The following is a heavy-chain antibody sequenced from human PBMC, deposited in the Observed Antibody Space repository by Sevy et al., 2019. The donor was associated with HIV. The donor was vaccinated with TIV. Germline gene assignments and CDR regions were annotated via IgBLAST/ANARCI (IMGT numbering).Heavy chain of an antibody. J-gene: IGHJ6*03. V-gene: IGHV3-9*01. CDR1: GVNLNDYA. CDR2: INYNADNI. D-gene: IGHD1-26*01. CDR3: TKDAGSGSFFSGYSYWNYMDV. Sequence: GGSLRLSCTASGVNLNDYAMHWVRQVPGKGLEWVSSINYNADNIFYAESGKGGFTISRDNGQKSLYLQMDSLRVDDTALYFCTKDAGSGSFFSGYSYWNYMDVWGQGTTVTVSS.